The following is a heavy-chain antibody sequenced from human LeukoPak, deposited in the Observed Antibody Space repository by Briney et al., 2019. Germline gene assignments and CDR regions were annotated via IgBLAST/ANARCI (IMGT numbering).Heavy chain of an antibody. CDR3: AKDLRFGDSPGNRFDY. Sequence: ASVKVSCKASGYTFTSYGISWVRQAPGQGLEWMGWISAYNGNTNYAQKLQGRVTMTTDTSTSTAYMELRSLRSDDTAVYYCAKDLRFGDSPGNRFDYWGQGTLVTVSS. CDR2: ISAYNGNT. D-gene: IGHD3-10*01. J-gene: IGHJ4*02. V-gene: IGHV1-18*01. CDR1: GYTFTSYG.